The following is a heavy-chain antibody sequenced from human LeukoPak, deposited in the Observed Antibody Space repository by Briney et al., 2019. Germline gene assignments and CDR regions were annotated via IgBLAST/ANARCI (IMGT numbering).Heavy chain of an antibody. CDR3: AREVLGYSYDY. Sequence: SETLSLTCTVSGGSISSSSYYWGWIRQPPGKGLEWIGSIYYSGSTYYNPSLKSRVTISVDTSKNQFTLKLSSVTAADTAVYYCAREVLGYSYDYWGQGTLVTVSS. D-gene: IGHD5-18*01. V-gene: IGHV4-39*06. CDR1: GGSISSSSYY. J-gene: IGHJ4*02. CDR2: IYYSGST.